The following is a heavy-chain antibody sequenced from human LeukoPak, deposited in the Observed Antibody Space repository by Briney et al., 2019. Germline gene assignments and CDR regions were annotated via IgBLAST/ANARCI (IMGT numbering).Heavy chain of an antibody. CDR2: IYTSGST. CDR1: GGSISSYY. D-gene: IGHD3-10*01. Sequence: SETLSLTCTVSGGSISSYYWSWIRQPAGKGLEWIGRIYTSGSTNYNPSLKSRVTMSVDTSKNQFSLKLSSVTAADTAVYYCARDPTYYYGSGSYRPYWGQGTLVTVSS. J-gene: IGHJ4*02. CDR3: ARDPTYYYGSGSYRPY. V-gene: IGHV4-4*07.